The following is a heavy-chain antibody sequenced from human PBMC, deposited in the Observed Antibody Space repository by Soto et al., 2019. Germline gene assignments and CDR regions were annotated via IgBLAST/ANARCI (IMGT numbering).Heavy chain of an antibody. Sequence: SGPTLVNPTQTLTLTCTFSGFSLSTSGMGVSWIRQPPGKALEWLARIDWDDDRYYSTSLKTRLTISKDTSKNQVVLTMTNMDPVDAATYYCARIPKYSNGWYYFDYWGHGTLVTVPS. CDR3: ARIPKYSNGWYYFDY. CDR1: GFSLSTSGMG. J-gene: IGHJ4*01. CDR2: IDWDDDR. D-gene: IGHD6-19*01. V-gene: IGHV2-70*11.